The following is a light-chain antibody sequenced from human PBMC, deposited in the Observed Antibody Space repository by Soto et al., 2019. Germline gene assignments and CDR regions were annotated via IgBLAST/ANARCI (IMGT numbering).Light chain of an antibody. J-gene: IGKJ2*01. CDR2: GAS. V-gene: IGKV3-20*01. CDR3: QQHGTSPYT. CDR1: QSLRSSY. Sequence: PGERATLSCWASQSLRSSYLAWYQRKSGQAPRLLMFGASRRATGIPDRFNGSGSGTDFILTISRLEPEDVAVYYCQQHGTSPYTFGQGTVLEIK.